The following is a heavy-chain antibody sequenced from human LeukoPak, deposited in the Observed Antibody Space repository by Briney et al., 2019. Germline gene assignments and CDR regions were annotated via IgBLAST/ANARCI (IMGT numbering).Heavy chain of an antibody. V-gene: IGHV4-34*01. Sequence: PSGTLSLTCAVYGGSFSGYYWSWIRQPPGKGLEWIGEINHSGSTNYNPSLKSRVTISVDTSKNQFSLKLSSVTAADTAVYYCARGPVVVAATVFDYWGQGTLVTVSS. CDR1: GGSFSGYY. CDR2: INHSGST. CDR3: ARGPVVVAATVFDY. J-gene: IGHJ4*02. D-gene: IGHD2-15*01.